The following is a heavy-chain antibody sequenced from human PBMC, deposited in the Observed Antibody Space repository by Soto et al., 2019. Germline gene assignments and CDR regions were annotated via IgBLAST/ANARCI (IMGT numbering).Heavy chain of an antibody. Sequence: SETLSLTCIVSGGSISGYYWSWIRQPAGKELEWIGRIYSGGSTNYHPSLNSRGTMSVXXXXXXIXLXLXSXTAAXTAIYYCATDRGYSYGSFGSWGQGALVT. V-gene: IGHV4-4*07. CDR1: GGSISGYY. J-gene: IGHJ4*02. CDR3: ATDRGYSYGSFGS. CDR2: IYSGGST. D-gene: IGHD5-18*01.